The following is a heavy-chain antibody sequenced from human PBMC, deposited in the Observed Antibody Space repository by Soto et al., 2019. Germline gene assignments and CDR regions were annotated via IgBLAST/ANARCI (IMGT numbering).Heavy chain of an antibody. CDR2: ISGSGGST. Sequence: GSLRVCCAASGGTCGIYARSWLLHAPGKGLEWVSAISGSGGSTYYADSVKGRFTISRDNSKNTLYLQMNSLRAEDTAVYYCAKDRSDYCSGRSCYSGFDYWGQGTLVTVSS. CDR1: GGTCGIYA. CDR3: AKDRSDYCSGRSCYSGFDY. D-gene: IGHD2-15*01. V-gene: IGHV3-23*01. J-gene: IGHJ4*02.